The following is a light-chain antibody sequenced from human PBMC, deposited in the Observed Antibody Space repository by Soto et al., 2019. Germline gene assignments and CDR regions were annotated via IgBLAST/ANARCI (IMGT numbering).Light chain of an antibody. CDR1: SSDIGVYDY. CDR3: SSYAVTNHWV. J-gene: IGLJ3*02. V-gene: IGLV2-8*01. Sequence: QSALTQPPSASGSPGQSVTISCTGTSSDIGVYDYVSWYQQKSGKAPKLLVFEVIRRPSGVPDRFSGSKSGNTASLTVSGLQAEDEGDYYCSSYAVTNHWVFGGGTKLTVL. CDR2: EVI.